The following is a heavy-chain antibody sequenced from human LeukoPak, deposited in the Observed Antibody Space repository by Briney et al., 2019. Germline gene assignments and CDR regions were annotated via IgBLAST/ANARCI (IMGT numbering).Heavy chain of an antibody. CDR2: IYPADSDT. Sequence: GESLKISCQGSGYSFTSYWIAWFRQMPGKGLEWKGIIYPADSDTRYSPSFQGQVSISADKSMSIAYLQWRSLKASDTAMYYCARPHYYGSGSYYSGFDIWGQGTMVTVSS. J-gene: IGHJ3*02. CDR1: GYSFTSYW. CDR3: ARPHYYGSGSYYSGFDI. D-gene: IGHD3-10*01. V-gene: IGHV5-51*01.